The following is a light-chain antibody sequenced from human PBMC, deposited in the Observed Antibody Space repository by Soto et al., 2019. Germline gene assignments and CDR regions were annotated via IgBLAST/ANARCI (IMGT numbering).Light chain of an antibody. J-gene: IGLJ1*01. CDR2: EVS. Sequence: QSVLAQPSSVSGSPGQSITISCTGTSTDVGGYNYVSWYQHHPGKGPKLIIYEVSNRPSGVSDRFSGSKSGNKASLIISNLEAKDESDYYCGSYTSTDTPFVFGTGTKVTVL. CDR1: STDVGGYNY. V-gene: IGLV2-14*01. CDR3: GSYTSTDTPFV.